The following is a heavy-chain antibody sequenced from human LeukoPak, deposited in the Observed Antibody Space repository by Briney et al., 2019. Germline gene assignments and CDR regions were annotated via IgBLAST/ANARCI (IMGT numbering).Heavy chain of an antibody. CDR2: LYYSGAT. Sequence: SETLSLTCTVSGASIRTCTYYWGWIRQPPGRGLVWIGSLYYSGATYYTPSLKSLVTISVDTSKNHFSLNLSSVTAADTAVYYCARQTGYSYGWSSFVYWGQGTLVAVSS. CDR3: ARQTGYSYGWSSFVY. D-gene: IGHD5-18*01. V-gene: IGHV4-39*02. J-gene: IGHJ4*02. CDR1: GASIRTCTYY.